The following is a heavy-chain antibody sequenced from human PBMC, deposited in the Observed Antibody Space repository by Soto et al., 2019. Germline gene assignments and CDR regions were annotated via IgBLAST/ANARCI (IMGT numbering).Heavy chain of an antibody. J-gene: IGHJ4*02. Sequence: QVQLLESGPGLVQPSQTLSLTCTVSGGSITSDNYYWTWIRHHPGKGLEWIGYIYYIGSAYYNPSLKSRTVISADTAGSQFSRPRPSGPPADTAVYYCARGSGPEGPIQSPFDYWGQGALVTVPP. CDR1: GGSITSDNYY. CDR2: IYYIGSA. V-gene: IGHV4-31*03. D-gene: IGHD3-3*01. CDR3: ARGSGPEGPIQSPFDY.